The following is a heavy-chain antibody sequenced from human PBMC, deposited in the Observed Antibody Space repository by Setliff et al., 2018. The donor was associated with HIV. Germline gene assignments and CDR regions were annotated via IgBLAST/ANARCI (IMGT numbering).Heavy chain of an antibody. J-gene: IGHJ4*02. V-gene: IGHV1-46*01. Sequence: GSVTVSCKASGYTCTSYYMHWVRQAPGQGLEWMGIINPSGGSTNYAQKFQGRVTMTRDTSTNTVYMDLSALRSDDTAVYYCARGRTAGYTYNYGYWGQGTLVTVSS. CDR1: GYTCTSYY. D-gene: IGHD3-16*01. CDR2: INPSGGST. CDR3: ARGRTAGYTYNYGY.